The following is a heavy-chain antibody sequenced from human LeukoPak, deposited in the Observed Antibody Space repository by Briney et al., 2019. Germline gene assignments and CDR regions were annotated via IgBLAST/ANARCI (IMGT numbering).Heavy chain of an antibody. CDR1: GFTFSSYS. Sequence: PGGSLRLSCAASGFTFSSYSMNWVRQAPGKGLEWVSSISTSSSYIDYADSVKGRFTISRDNSKNTLYLQMNSLRAEDTAVYYCAKDGLQIVVVPAATFYYYYYMDVWGKGTTVTISS. J-gene: IGHJ6*03. V-gene: IGHV3-21*04. CDR3: AKDGLQIVVVPAATFYYYYYMDV. CDR2: ISTSSSYI. D-gene: IGHD2-2*01.